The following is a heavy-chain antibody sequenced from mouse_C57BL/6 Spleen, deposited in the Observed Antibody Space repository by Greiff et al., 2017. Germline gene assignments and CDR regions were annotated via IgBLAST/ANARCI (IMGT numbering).Heavy chain of an antibody. CDR2: IYPGSGST. Sequence: QVQLQQPGAELVKPGASVKMSCKASGYTFTSYWITWVKQRPGQGLEWIGDIYPGSGSTNYNEKFKSKATLTVDTSSSTAYMQLSSLTSEDSAVYYCARSGDIPPYFDVWGTGTTVTVSS. J-gene: IGHJ1*03. D-gene: IGHD2-13*01. V-gene: IGHV1-55*01. CDR3: ARSGDIPPYFDV. CDR1: GYTFTSYW.